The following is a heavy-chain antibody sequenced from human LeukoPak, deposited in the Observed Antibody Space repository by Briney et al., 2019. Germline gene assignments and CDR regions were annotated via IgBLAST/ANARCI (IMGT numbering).Heavy chain of an antibody. Sequence: PSETLSLTCAVSGYSISSGYYWGWIRQPPGKGLEWIGNIYHSGSTYYNPSLKSRVTISVDTSKNQFSLKLSSVTAADTAVYYCARDTGGDKEGVTAPGYFDLWGRGTLVTVSS. J-gene: IGHJ2*01. CDR2: IYHSGST. CDR3: ARDTGGDKEGVTAPGYFDL. V-gene: IGHV4-38-2*02. D-gene: IGHD2-21*02. CDR1: GYSISSGYY.